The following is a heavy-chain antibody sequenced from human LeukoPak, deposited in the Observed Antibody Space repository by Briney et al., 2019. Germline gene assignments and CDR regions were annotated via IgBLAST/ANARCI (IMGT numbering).Heavy chain of an antibody. CDR1: GGSVNSGSYY. CDR2: IYTSGST. D-gene: IGHD2-2*02. CDR3: ASSAYQLLYPYYFDY. J-gene: IGHJ4*02. V-gene: IGHV4-61*09. Sequence: SQTLSLTCTVSGGSVNSGSYYWNWIRQSAGKGLEWIGHIYTSGSTNCNPSLKSRVTTSLDTSKNQFSLELNSVTAADTAVYYCASSAYQLLYPYYFDYWGQGTLVTVSS.